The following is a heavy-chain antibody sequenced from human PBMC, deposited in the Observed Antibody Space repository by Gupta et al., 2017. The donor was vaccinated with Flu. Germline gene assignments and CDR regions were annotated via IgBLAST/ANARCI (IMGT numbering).Heavy chain of an antibody. D-gene: IGHD6-13*01. V-gene: IGHV3-11*05. CDR1: GFTFSDYY. Sequence: QVQLVESGGVLVKPGGSLRLSCAASGFTFSDYYLSWIRQAPGKGLEWVSYISSSSSYTNYADSVKGRFTISRDNAKNSLYLQMNSLRAEDTAVYYCARARTPRIAAAIFDYWGQGTLVTVSS. CDR3: ARARTPRIAAAIFDY. J-gene: IGHJ4*02. CDR2: ISSSSSYT.